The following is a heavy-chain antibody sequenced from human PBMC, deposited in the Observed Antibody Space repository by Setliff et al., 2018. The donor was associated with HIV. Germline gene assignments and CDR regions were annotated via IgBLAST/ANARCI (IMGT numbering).Heavy chain of an antibody. D-gene: IGHD6-6*01. CDR3: ARAYSSSSSTYWFDP. J-gene: IGHJ5*02. Sequence: PSETLSLTCAVYGGSFSGYYWSWIRQAPGKGLEWIGSIYYSGSTNYNPSLKSRVTISVDTSKNQFSLKLTSVTAADTAVYYCARAYSSSSSTYWFDPWGQGTLVTVSS. CDR2: IYYSGST. V-gene: IGHV4-34*01. CDR1: GGSFSGYY.